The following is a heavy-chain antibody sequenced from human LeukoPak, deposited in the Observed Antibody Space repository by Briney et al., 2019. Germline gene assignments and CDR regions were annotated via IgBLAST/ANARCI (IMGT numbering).Heavy chain of an antibody. CDR3: ARSMIVVVITDEGDAFDI. CDR1: GGSISSGDYY. CDR2: IYYSGST. Sequence: SETLSLTCTVSGGSISSGDYYWGWIRQPPGKGLEWIGYIYYSGSTYYNPSLKSRVTISVDTSKNQFSLKLSSVTAADTAVYYCARSMIVVVITDEGDAFDIWGQGTMVTVSS. J-gene: IGHJ3*02. V-gene: IGHV4-30-4*01. D-gene: IGHD3-22*01.